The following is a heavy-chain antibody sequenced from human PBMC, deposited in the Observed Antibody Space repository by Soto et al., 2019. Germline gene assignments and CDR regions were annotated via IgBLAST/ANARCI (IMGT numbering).Heavy chain of an antibody. Sequence: GGSLRLSCAASKFTFSGFEVNWVRQAPGKGLEWISYISSTGSLIYYADSVKGRFTISRDNAKNYLYLQMNSLRPEDTAIYYCTRGGGWQQSYYHYYGMDVWGQGTTVTVSS. D-gene: IGHD1-26*01. V-gene: IGHV3-48*03. CDR2: ISSTGSLI. CDR1: KFTFSGFE. CDR3: TRGGGWQQSYYHYYGMDV. J-gene: IGHJ6*02.